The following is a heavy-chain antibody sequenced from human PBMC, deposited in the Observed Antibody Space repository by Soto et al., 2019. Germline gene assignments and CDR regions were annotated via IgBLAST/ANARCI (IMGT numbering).Heavy chain of an antibody. CDR3: ARHGGGVGARPLDY. J-gene: IGHJ4*02. D-gene: IGHD1-26*01. Sequence: SGPTLVNPTETLTLTCPVSGFSLSNARMGVSWIRQPPGKALEWLAHIFSNDEKSYSTSLKSRLTISKDTSKSQVVLTMTNMDPVDTATYYCARHGGGVGARPLDYWGQGTLVTVSS. CDR1: GFSLSNARMG. CDR2: IFSNDEK. V-gene: IGHV2-26*01.